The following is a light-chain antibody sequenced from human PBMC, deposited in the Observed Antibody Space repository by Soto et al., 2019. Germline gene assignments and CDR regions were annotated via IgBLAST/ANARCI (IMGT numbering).Light chain of an antibody. J-gene: IGKJ5*01. CDR2: SAS. V-gene: IGKV1-12*01. CDR1: QDIGNC. Sequence: DIQVSQSHTSMAASVGDRVTITCRASQDIGNCMTWYQQKPGKAPKLLIYSASTLVRGVPSRFSGSGSGTEFTLTISSLQPEDSPTYYCQQAKSSPITFGQGTRLEIK. CDR3: QQAKSSPIT.